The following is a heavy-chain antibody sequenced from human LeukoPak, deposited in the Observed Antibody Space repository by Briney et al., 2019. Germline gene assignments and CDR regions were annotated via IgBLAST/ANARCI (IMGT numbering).Heavy chain of an antibody. D-gene: IGHD3-3*01. CDR1: GFTFSSYA. Sequence: GGSLRLSCAASGFTFSSYAMHWVRQAPGKGLEYVSAISSNGGSTYYANSVKGRFTTSRDNSKNTLYLQVGSLRAEDMAVYYCARDFFSYDFWSGYYPFRDYYYYYMDVWGKGTTVTVSS. CDR2: ISSNGGST. CDR3: ARDFFSYDFWSGYYPFRDYYYYYMDV. J-gene: IGHJ6*03. V-gene: IGHV3-64*01.